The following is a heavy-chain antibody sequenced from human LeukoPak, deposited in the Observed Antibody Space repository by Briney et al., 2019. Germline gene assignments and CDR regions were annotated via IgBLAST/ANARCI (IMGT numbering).Heavy chain of an antibody. CDR2: IYYSGST. CDR3: ARSSGYSSSGGLNWFDT. CDR1: GGSISSSSYY. V-gene: IGHV4-39*01. J-gene: IGHJ5*02. Sequence: SGTLSLTCTVSGGSISSSSYYWGWIRQPPGKGLEWIGYIYYSGSTYYNRSLKSRVTISVDTSKNQFSLKLSSVTAADTAVYYCARSSGYSSSGGLNWFDTWGQGTLVT. D-gene: IGHD6-13*01.